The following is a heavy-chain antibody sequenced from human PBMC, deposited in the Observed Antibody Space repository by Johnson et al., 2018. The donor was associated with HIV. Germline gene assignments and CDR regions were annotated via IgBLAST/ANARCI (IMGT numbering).Heavy chain of an antibody. CDR1: GFTFSSYA. CDR2: ISGSGGST. J-gene: IGHJ3*02. V-gene: IGHV3-23*04. Sequence: VQLVESGGGLVQPGGSLRLSCAASGFTFSSYAMSWVRQAPGKGLEWVSAISGSGGSTYYADSVKGRFTISRDNSRNTLYLQINNLRAEDTAVYYCATHLKDYGDTLTDDAFDIWGQGTMVTVSS. CDR3: ATHLKDYGDTLTDDAFDI. D-gene: IGHD4-17*01.